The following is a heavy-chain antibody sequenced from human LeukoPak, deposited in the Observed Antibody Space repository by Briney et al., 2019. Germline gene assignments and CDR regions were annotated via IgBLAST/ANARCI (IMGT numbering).Heavy chain of an antibody. J-gene: IGHJ4*02. CDR1: GFTFSNYA. Sequence: PGGSLRLSCAASGFTFSNYAMSWVRQAPGKGLEWVSSITGSGGSTYYADSVKGPFNNSRDNTKNTLYLQMSSLRAEDTAVYYCAKDKGDLWSGHHYSGQGTLVTVSS. CDR3: AKDKGDLWSGHHY. D-gene: IGHD3-3*01. V-gene: IGHV3-23*01. CDR2: ITGSGGST.